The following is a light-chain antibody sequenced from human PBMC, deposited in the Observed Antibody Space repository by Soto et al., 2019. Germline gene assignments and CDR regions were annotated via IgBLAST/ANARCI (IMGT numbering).Light chain of an antibody. CDR3: QQANSFPIT. V-gene: IGKV1-12*01. CDR2: AAS. CDR1: QGIGSW. J-gene: IGKJ5*01. Sequence: IRRTQSPSSVSASVADRVTVTCRASQGIGSWLAWYQKKPGKAPILLIYAASSLQSGVPSRFSGSGSGTDFTLTISSLQPEDCAIYFCQQANSFPITFGQGTRLEIK.